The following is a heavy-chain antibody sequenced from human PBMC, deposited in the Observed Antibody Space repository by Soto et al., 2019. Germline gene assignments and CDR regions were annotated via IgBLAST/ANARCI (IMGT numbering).Heavy chain of an antibody. V-gene: IGHV1-69*08. CDR1: GGTFSDYS. CDR2: IIPILGTP. D-gene: IGHD2-15*01. Sequence: QVQLVQSGAEVKKPGSSVNVSCKTSGGTFSDYSISWVRQAPGQGLEWMGRIIPILGTPNYAPKFQGSVTNIADKSTSTAYMEMSGLMSEDTAVYYCARPPSPEDAGAFDLWGQGTMVTVSS. J-gene: IGHJ3*01. CDR3: ARPPSPEDAGAFDL.